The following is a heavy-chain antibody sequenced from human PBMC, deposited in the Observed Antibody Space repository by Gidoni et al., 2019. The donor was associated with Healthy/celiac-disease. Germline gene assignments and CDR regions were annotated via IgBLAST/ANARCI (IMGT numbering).Heavy chain of an antibody. Sequence: EVQLVESGGGLIQPGGSLRLSWAASGFTVSSNYMSWVRQAPGKGLEWVSVIYSGGSTYYADSVKGRFTISRDNSKNTLYLQMNSLRAEDTAVYYCARETDTSGYYGMDVWGQGTTVTVSS. CDR2: IYSGGST. V-gene: IGHV3-53*01. CDR3: ARETDTSGYYGMDV. J-gene: IGHJ6*02. D-gene: IGHD7-27*01. CDR1: GFTVSSNY.